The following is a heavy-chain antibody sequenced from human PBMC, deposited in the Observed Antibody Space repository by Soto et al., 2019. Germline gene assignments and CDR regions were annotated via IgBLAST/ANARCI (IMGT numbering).Heavy chain of an antibody. J-gene: IGHJ6*02. Sequence: SETLSLTCTVSGGSISSSSYYWGWIRQPPGKGLEWIGSIYYSGSTYYNPSLKSRVTISVDTSKNQFSLKLSSVTAADTAVYYCASHNGYDILTGMDVWGQGTTVT. CDR1: GGSISSSSYY. CDR2: IYYSGST. D-gene: IGHD3-9*01. CDR3: ASHNGYDILTGMDV. V-gene: IGHV4-39*01.